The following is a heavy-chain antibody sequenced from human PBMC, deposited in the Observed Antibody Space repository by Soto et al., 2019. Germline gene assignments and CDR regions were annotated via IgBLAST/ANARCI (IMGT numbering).Heavy chain of an antibody. CDR1: GGSISTYY. D-gene: IGHD2-15*01. CDR3: ARKYCSGGSCYENWFDP. V-gene: IGHV4-59*08. CDR2: IYYSGST. J-gene: IGHJ5*02. Sequence: QVQLQESGPGLVKPSETLSLTCTVSGGSISTYYWSWIRQPPGKGLEWIGYIYYSGSTNYNPSLKSRVTISVDTSKTHSSLNLSSVTAADTAVYYCARKYCSGGSCYENWFDPWGQGTLVTVSS.